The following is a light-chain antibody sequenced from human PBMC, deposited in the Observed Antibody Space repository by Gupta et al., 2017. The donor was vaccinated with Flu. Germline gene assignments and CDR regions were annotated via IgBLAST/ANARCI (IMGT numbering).Light chain of an antibody. CDR3: AAWDESLNGYV. J-gene: IGLJ1*01. Sequence: SSSNIGTNTVNWYLHVPGTAPKLVIYSNDQRPSGVPDRFSGSKSGTSASLAIRGLQSEDEANYHCAAWDESLNGYVFGTGTKVTVL. CDR2: SND. V-gene: IGLV1-44*01. CDR1: SSNIGTNT.